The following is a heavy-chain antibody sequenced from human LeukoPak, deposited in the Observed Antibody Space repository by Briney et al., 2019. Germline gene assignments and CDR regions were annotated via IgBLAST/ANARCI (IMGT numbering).Heavy chain of an antibody. CDR2: ISGSGGST. CDR3: AKDASGWYGENYFDY. V-gene: IGHV3-23*01. J-gene: IGHJ4*02. D-gene: IGHD6-19*01. CDR1: GFTFSTYT. Sequence: GGSLRLSCAASGFTFSTYTVNWVRQAPGKGLEWVSAISGSGGSTYYADSVKGRFTISRDNSKNTLYLQMNSLRAEDTAVYYCAKDASGWYGENYFDYWGQGTLVTVSS.